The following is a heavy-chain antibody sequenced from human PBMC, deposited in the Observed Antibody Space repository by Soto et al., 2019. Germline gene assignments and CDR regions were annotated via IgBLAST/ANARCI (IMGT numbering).Heavy chain of an antibody. Sequence: ASVKVSCKASGYTFTSYAMHWVRRAPGQRLEWMGWINAGNGNTKYSQKFQGRVTITRDTSASTAYMELSSLRSEDTAVYYCARDSTYDYVWGSYAPGGWFDPWGQGTLVTVSS. V-gene: IGHV1-3*01. CDR3: ARDSTYDYVWGSYAPGGWFDP. CDR1: GYTFTSYA. D-gene: IGHD3-16*01. J-gene: IGHJ5*02. CDR2: INAGNGNT.